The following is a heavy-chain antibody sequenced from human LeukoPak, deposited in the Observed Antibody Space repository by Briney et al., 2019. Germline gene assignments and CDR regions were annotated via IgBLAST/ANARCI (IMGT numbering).Heavy chain of an antibody. J-gene: IGHJ4*02. CDR3: GGAYAYYFDY. V-gene: IGHV4-59*05. D-gene: IGHD3-16*01. CDR2: IYYSGST. Sequence: GSLRLSCAASGFTFSSYWMSWVRQAPGKGLEWIGSIYYSGSTYYNPSLKSRVTISVDTSKNQFSMKLSAVAAADTAVYYCGGAYAYYFDYWGQGTLVTVSS. CDR1: GFTFSSYW.